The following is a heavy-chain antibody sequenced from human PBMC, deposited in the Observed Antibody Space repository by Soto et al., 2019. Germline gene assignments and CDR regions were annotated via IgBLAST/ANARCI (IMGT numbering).Heavy chain of an antibody. D-gene: IGHD3-10*01. CDR3: ARAGSRQNWFDS. V-gene: IGHV4-59*01. CDR1: GGSISGYY. J-gene: IGHJ5*01. Sequence: QVQLQESGSGLVKPSETLSLTCTVSGGSISGYYWSWVRQPPGKGLEYIGYIYYSGSTNYNPSLKSRVTISVDTSKDQFALKMSSVTAADTAVYYCARAGSRQNWFDSWGQGTLVTVSS. CDR2: IYYSGST.